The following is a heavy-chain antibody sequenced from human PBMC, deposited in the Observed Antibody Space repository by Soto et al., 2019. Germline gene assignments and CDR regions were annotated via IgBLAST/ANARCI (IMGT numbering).Heavy chain of an antibody. CDR3: AKAPDYGYYYYYGMDV. CDR1: GFTFSSYA. J-gene: IGHJ6*02. CDR2: ISGSGGST. V-gene: IGHV3-23*01. Sequence: PGGSLRLSCAASGFTFSSYAMSWVRQAPGKGLEWVSAISGSGGSTYYADSVKGRFTISRDNSKNTLYLQMNSLRAEDTAVYYCAKAPDYGYYYYYGMDVWGQGTTVTVSS. D-gene: IGHD4-17*01.